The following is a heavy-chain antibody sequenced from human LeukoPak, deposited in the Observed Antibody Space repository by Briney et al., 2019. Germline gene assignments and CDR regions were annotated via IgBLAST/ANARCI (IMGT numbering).Heavy chain of an antibody. V-gene: IGHV1-69*05. CDR3: ARDVHGDYGSGWFDP. J-gene: IGHJ5*02. CDR2: IMPLFGTA. CDR1: GGTFNNSA. Sequence: SVKVSCKTSGGTFNNSAISWVRQAPGQGLEGLGGIMPLFGTAGYAQKFQGRVTITKDESTRTVYLELTSLTSDDTAVYYCARDVHGDYGSGWFDPWGQGTLVSVSS. D-gene: IGHD4-17*01.